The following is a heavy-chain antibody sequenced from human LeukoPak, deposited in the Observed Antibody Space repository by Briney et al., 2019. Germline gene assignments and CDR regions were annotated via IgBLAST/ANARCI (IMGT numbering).Heavy chain of an antibody. V-gene: IGHV1-24*01. CDR2: FDPEGGET. J-gene: IGHJ4*02. CDR3: ATELRHDFWSGYYFDY. Sequence: ASVKVSCKVSGYTLTELSMHWVRQAPGKGLEWMGGFDPEGGETIYAQKFQGRVTMTEDTSTDTAYMELSSLRSEDTAVYYCATELRHDFWSGYYFDYWGQGTLVTASS. CDR1: GYTLTELS. D-gene: IGHD3-3*01.